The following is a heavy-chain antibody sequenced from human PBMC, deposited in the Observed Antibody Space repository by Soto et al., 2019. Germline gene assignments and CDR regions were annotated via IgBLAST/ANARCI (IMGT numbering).Heavy chain of an antibody. J-gene: IGHJ4*02. Sequence: SVKVSCKASGYTFTSYGISWVRQAPGQGLEWMGGIIPIFGTANYAQKFQGRVTITADESTSTAYMELSSLRSEDTAVYYCARGYYDSSGYLEDYWGQGTLVTVSS. CDR1: GYTFTSYG. CDR2: IIPIFGTA. V-gene: IGHV1-69*13. CDR3: ARGYYDSSGYLEDY. D-gene: IGHD3-22*01.